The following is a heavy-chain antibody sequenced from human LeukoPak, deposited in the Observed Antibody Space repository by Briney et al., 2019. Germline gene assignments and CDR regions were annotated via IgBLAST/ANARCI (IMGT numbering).Heavy chain of an antibody. CDR2: MNPNSGNT. CDR1: GYTFTGYY. J-gene: IGHJ6*02. D-gene: IGHD6-13*01. V-gene: IGHV1-8*02. Sequence: ASVKVSCKASGYTFTGYYMHWVRQATGQGLEWMGWMNPNSGNTGYAQKFQGRVTMTRNTSISTAYMELSSLRSEDTAVYCCARMGSSSWFSRNYYYYGMDVWGQGTTVTVSS. CDR3: ARMGSSSWFSRNYYYYGMDV.